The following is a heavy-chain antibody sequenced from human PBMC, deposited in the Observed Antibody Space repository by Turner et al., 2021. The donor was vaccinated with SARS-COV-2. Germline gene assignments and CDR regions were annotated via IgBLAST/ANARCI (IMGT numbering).Heavy chain of an antibody. D-gene: IGHD6-19*01. CDR3: AVGPPRIAEAGSAFDP. CDR2: THHAGGT. CDR1: GGFISNYY. V-gene: IGHV4-59*07. J-gene: IGHJ5*02. Sequence: QVQLQESGPGLVKSSDTLTLTCAVSGGFISNYYWSRIRLPPGKGLEWIGYTHHAGGTKYNPSLRSRVTMCVDTSNNQFSLRLGPVTAADTAIYYCAVGPPRIAEAGSAFDPWGQGTLVSVFS.